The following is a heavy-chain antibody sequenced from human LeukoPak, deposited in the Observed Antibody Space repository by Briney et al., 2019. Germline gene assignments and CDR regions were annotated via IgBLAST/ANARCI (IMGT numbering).Heavy chain of an antibody. CDR2: IYYSGST. CDR1: GGSISGTPYY. D-gene: IGHD2-2*01. J-gene: IGHJ4*02. Sequence: SETLSLTCAISGGSISGTPYYWGWIRQPPGKGLEWIGSIYYSGSTYYNPSLKSRLTISVDTSKNQFSLKLSSVAAADTAVYYCARGFVVVPAAMQYWGQGTLVTVSS. CDR3: ARGFVVVPAAMQY. V-gene: IGHV4-39*07.